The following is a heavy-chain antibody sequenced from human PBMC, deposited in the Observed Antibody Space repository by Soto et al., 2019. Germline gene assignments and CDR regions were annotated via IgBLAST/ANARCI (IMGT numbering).Heavy chain of an antibody. J-gene: IGHJ4*02. V-gene: IGHV3-30*18. CDR3: AKGVAAVLGPIDY. CDR2: ILYDGSNK. D-gene: IGHD6-13*01. CDR1: GFTFSSYG. Sequence: PGGSLRLSCAASGFTFSSYGMHWVRQAPGKGLEWVAVILYDGSNKYYADSVKGRFTISRDNSKNTLYLQMNSLRAEDTAIYYCAKGVAAVLGPIDYWGQGTLVTVSS.